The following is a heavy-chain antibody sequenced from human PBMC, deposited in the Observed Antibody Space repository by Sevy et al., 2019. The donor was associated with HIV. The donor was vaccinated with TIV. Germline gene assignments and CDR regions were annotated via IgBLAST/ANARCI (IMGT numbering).Heavy chain of an antibody. V-gene: IGHV3-23*01. CDR3: AKDKRIKDFWSGYDDF. Sequence: GGSLRLSCVASGLNFSVYGMSWVRQAPGKGLEWVSSISGSGSETYTAASVKGRITISRDNSKNTLYLQLNRLRVEDTAFYYCAKDKRIKDFWSGYDDFWGQGTLVTVSS. J-gene: IGHJ4*02. CDR1: GLNFSVYG. D-gene: IGHD3-3*01. CDR2: ISGSGSET.